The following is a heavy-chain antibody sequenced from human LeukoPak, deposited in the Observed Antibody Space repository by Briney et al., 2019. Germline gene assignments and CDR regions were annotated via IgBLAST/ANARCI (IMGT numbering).Heavy chain of an antibody. CDR3: AKRGVVIQVILVGFDKEAYYFDS. D-gene: IGHD3-22*01. CDR1: GITLSNYG. CDR2: ISDSDGST. J-gene: IGHJ4*02. Sequence: GGSLRLSCAVSGITLSNYGMSWVRQAPGKGVEWVAGISDSDGSTNYADSVRGGFTISRENPQNTLYLQMNRLRAEDTAVYFCAKRGVVIQVILVGFDKEAYYFDSWGQGALVPVSS. V-gene: IGHV3-23*01.